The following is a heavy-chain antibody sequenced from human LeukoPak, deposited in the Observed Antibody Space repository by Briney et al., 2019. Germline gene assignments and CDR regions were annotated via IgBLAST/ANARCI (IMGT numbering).Heavy chain of an antibody. CDR3: ARDGVAEDLDTNNWFDP. CDR2: IYYSGST. D-gene: IGHD3/OR15-3a*01. V-gene: IGHV4-59*01. Sequence: PSETLSLTCTVSGGSISSYYWSWIRQPPGKGLEWIGYIYYSGSTNYNPSLKGRVTISVDTSKNQFSLKLSSVTAADTAVYYCARDGVAEDLDTNNWFDPWGQGTLVTVSS. CDR1: GGSISSYY. J-gene: IGHJ5*02.